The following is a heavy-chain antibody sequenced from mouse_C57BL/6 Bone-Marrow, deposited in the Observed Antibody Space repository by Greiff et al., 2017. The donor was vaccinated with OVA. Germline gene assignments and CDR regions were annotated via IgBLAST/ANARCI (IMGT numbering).Heavy chain of an antibody. CDR2: IYPRSGNT. D-gene: IGHD2-5*01. CDR3: ARSYSNRFAY. CDR1: GYTFTSYG. Sequence: VQLQESGAELARPGASVKLSCKASGYTFTSYGISWVKQRTGQGLEWIGEIYPRSGNTYYNEKFKGKATLTADKSSSTAYMELRSLTSEDSAVYFCARSYSNRFAYWGQGTLVTVSA. V-gene: IGHV1-81*01. J-gene: IGHJ3*01.